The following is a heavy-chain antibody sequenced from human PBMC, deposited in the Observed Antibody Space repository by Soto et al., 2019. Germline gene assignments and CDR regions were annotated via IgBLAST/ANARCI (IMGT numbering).Heavy chain of an antibody. J-gene: IGHJ4*02. D-gene: IGHD4-17*01. CDR3: ARDLVYGYYGTDF. V-gene: IGHV1-18*04. CDR1: GYSFSNNG. CDR2: INGDNGNT. Sequence: QVQLVQSGDEVKKPGASVKVSCQASGYSFSNNGISWVRQAPGQGVEWMGWINGDNGNTNYAQTFQGRVTMTTDTSTSTAYMELRSVRSYATAVYYCARDLVYGYYGTDFWGQGTLVTVSS.